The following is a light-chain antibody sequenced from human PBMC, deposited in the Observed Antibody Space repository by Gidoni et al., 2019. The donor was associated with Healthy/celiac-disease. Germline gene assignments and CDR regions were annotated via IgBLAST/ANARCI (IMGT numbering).Light chain of an antibody. CDR1: SSHVGSYNL. CDR3: CSYAGSSTLV. Sequence: HSALTQPASVSGSPGQSITLSCTGTSSHVGSYNLVSWYQQHPGKAPKLMIYEVSKRPSGVSNRFSGSKSGNTASLTISGLQAEDEADYYCCSYAGSSTLVFGGGTKLTX. J-gene: IGLJ2*01. V-gene: IGLV2-23*02. CDR2: EVS.